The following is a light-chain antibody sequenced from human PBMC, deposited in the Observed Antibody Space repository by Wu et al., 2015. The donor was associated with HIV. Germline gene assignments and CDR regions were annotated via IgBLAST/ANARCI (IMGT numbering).Light chain of an antibody. CDR3: QQYGSSPYT. V-gene: IGKV3-20*01. Sequence: EIVLSQSSGTLSLSPGERATLSCRASQSVSSSYVAWYQQKPGQAPRLFIYGASSRAAGIPDRFRGSGSGTDFTLTISRLEPEDSAVYYCQQYGSSPYTFGQGTKLEIK. J-gene: IGKJ2*01. CDR1: QSVSSSY. CDR2: GAS.